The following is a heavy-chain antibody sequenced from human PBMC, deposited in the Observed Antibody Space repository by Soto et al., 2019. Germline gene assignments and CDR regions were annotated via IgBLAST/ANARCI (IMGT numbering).Heavy chain of an antibody. CDR3: ARDGLRGYNMDV. CDR1: GFTFATYH. CDR2: ISSGNEVI. Sequence: GGSLRLSCAASGFTFATYHMDWVRQAPGKGLEWVSYISSGNEVIYYADSVKGRFTIARDNAKNSLYLQMNSLTDEDTAVYYCARDGLRGYNMDVWGQGTTVTVSS. V-gene: IGHV3-48*02. D-gene: IGHD5-18*01. J-gene: IGHJ6*02.